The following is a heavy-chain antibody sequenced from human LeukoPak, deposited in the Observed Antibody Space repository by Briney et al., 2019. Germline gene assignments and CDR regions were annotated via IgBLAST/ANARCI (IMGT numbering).Heavy chain of an antibody. CDR1: GFTFSSYW. Sequence: GGSLRLSCAASGFTFSSYWMNCARQAPGKGLEWAASINHNGNVNYYVDSVKGRFTISRDNAKNSLYLQMSNLRAEDTAVYFCARGGGLDVWGQGATVTVSS. J-gene: IGHJ6*02. V-gene: IGHV3-7*03. D-gene: IGHD3-16*01. CDR2: INHNGNVN. CDR3: ARGGGLDV.